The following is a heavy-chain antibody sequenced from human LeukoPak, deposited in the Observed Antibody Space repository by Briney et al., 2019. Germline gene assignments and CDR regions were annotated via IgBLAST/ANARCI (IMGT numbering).Heavy chain of an antibody. CDR1: GGSFSGYY. Sequence: PSETLSLTCAVYGGSFSGYYWSWIRQPPGKGLEWTGEINHSGSTNYNPSLKSRVTISVDTSKNQFSLKLSSVTAADTAVYYCARDSADSNYYFDYWGQGTLVTVSS. CDR3: ARDSADSNYYFDY. V-gene: IGHV4-34*01. CDR2: INHSGST. D-gene: IGHD4-11*01. J-gene: IGHJ4*02.